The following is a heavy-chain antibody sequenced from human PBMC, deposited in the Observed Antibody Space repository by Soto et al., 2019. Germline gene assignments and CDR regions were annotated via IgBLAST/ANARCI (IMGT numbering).Heavy chain of an antibody. D-gene: IGHD3-3*01. CDR3: ARRYYDFWSGYYKGWFDP. J-gene: IGHJ5*02. V-gene: IGHV4-34*01. Sequence: QVQLQQWGAGLLKPSETLSLTCAVYGGSFSGYYWSWIRQPPGKGLEWIGEINHSGSTNYNPSLKSRVTISVDSSKRQFSLKLSSVTAADTAVYYCARRYYDFWSGYYKGWFDPWGQGTLVTVSS. CDR2: INHSGST. CDR1: GGSFSGYY.